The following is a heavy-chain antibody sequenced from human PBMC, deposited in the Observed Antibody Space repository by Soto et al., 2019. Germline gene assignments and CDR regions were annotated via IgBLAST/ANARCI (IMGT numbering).Heavy chain of an antibody. CDR1: GYSFNSYW. D-gene: IGHD5-12*01. V-gene: IGHV5-51*01. J-gene: IGHJ6*02. CDR3: VRQTMVATMDYYYYAMDV. Sequence: GESLKISCKGSGYSFNSYWIGWVRQMPGKGLEWMGIIYPGDSDTRYSPSFQGQVTISADKSINTAYLQWSSLKASDTAMYYCVRQTMVATMDYYYYAMDVWGQGTTVTVSS. CDR2: IYPGDSDT.